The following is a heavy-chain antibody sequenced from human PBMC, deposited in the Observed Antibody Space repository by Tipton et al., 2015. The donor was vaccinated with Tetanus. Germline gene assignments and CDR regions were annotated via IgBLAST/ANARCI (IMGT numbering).Heavy chain of an antibody. CDR3: ATDGLPRGFVMVEATTQKYFRH. CDR1: GFTVSNNY. Sequence: SLRLSCAASGFTVSNNYMYWVRRAPGKGLEWVSVIYSGGSTYYADSVRGRFTVSRDNSKDTVYLDVRSLRDEDTAVYYCATDGLPRGFVMVEATTQKYFRHWGRGTLVTVSS. CDR2: IYSGGST. D-gene: IGHD2-21*01. V-gene: IGHV3-53*01. J-gene: IGHJ1*01.